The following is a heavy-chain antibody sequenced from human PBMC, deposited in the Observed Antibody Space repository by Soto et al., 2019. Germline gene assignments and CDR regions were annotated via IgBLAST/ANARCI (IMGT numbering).Heavy chain of an antibody. CDR1: GVSISSGDCY. CDR3: ARLTAVTTEYFDY. D-gene: IGHD4-17*01. V-gene: IGHV4-30-4*01. J-gene: IGHJ4*02. Sequence: PSETLSLTCSVSGVSISSGDCYWSWIRQPPGKGLEWIGYMYYGGSTYYNPSLKSRGTISVDTSKNQFSLKLTSVTAADTAVYYCARLTAVTTEYFDYWGQGSVVTVSS. CDR2: MYYGGST.